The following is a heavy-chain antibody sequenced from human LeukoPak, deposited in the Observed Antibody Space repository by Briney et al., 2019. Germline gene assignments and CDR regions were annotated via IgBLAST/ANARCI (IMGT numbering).Heavy chain of an antibody. CDR2: IYYSGST. V-gene: IGHV4-59*01. CDR1: GGSISSYY. CDR3: ARGVPEYYDFWSGYFYYFDY. Sequence: PSETLSLTCTVSGGSISSYYWSWIRQPPGKGLEWIGYIYYSGSTNYNPSLKSRVTISVDTSKNQFSLKLTSVTAANTAVYYCARGVPEYYDFWSGYFYYFDYWGQGTLVTVSS. J-gene: IGHJ4*02. D-gene: IGHD3-3*01.